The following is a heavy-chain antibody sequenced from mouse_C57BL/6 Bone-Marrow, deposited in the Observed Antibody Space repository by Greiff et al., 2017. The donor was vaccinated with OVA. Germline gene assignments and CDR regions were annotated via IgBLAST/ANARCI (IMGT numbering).Heavy chain of an antibody. CDR3: ARRGKGIYPYYAMDY. V-gene: IGHV5-12*01. Sequence: EVQLVESGGGLVQPGGSLKLSCAASGFTFSDYYMSWVRQTPEKRLEWVAYISNGGGSTYYPDTVKGRFTISRDNAKNTLYLQMSRLKSEDTAMYYCARRGKGIYPYYAMDYWGQGTSVTVSS. J-gene: IGHJ4*01. D-gene: IGHD2-1*01. CDR1: GFTFSDYY. CDR2: ISNGGGST.